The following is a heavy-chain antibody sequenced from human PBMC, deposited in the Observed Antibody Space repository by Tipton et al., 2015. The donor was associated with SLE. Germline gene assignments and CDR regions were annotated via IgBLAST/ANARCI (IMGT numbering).Heavy chain of an antibody. J-gene: IGHJ1*01. Sequence: SLRLSCAASGFTFSSYWMSWVRQAPGKGLEWVANIKQDGSEKYYVDSVKGRFTISRDNSKNSLYLQMNSLRAEDTALYYCAKSGGSYYAEYFQHWGQGTLVTVSS. CDR3: AKSGGSYYAEYFQH. CDR2: IKQDGSEK. V-gene: IGHV3-7*03. D-gene: IGHD1-26*01. CDR1: GFTFSSYW.